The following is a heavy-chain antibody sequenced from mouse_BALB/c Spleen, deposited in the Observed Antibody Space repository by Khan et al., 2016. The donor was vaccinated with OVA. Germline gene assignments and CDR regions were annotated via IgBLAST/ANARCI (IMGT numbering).Heavy chain of an antibody. CDR3: ATKNYYGCSMDY. J-gene: IGHJ4*01. Sequence: EVQLQESGPGLVKPSQSLSLTCTVTGYSITSDYAWYWIRQFPGNQLEWMGYITYGGSTNYNPSLKSRISITRDTSKNQFFLQLNSVTTEDTAKDYGATKNYYGCSMDYWGQGTSVTVSS. D-gene: IGHD1-2*01. CDR2: ITYGGST. V-gene: IGHV3-2*02. CDR1: GYSITSDYA.